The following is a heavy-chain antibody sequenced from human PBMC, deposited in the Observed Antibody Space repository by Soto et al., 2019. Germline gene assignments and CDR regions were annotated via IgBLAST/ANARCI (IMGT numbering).Heavy chain of an antibody. CDR3: VMVDNYVTPTPQDV. CDR2: ISPYTGNT. V-gene: IGHV1-18*01. J-gene: IGHJ6*02. CDR1: GYIFVNYG. Sequence: QVQLVQSGDEVQKPGASVKVSCKASGYIFVNYGIAWVRQAPGQGLEWMGWISPYTGNTHSATKVQARLTMTTDTSTSTAYMDLWSLTSDDTAVYYCVMVDNYVTPTPQDVWGQGTTVTVSS. D-gene: IGHD3-16*01.